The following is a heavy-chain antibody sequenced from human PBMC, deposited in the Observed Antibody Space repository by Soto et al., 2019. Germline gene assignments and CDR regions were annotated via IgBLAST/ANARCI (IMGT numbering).Heavy chain of an antibody. D-gene: IGHD1-26*01. V-gene: IGHV3-23*01. CDR3: AKDGVSGSYYFYFDS. J-gene: IGHJ4*02. Sequence: PGGSLRLSCAASGFTFSSYAMSWVRQAPGKGLEWVSAISVSGGSTYYADSVKGRFTTSRDNSKNTLYLQMNSLRAEDTAVYYCAKDGVSGSYYFYFDSWVQGALVTVSS. CDR1: GFTFSSYA. CDR2: ISVSGGST.